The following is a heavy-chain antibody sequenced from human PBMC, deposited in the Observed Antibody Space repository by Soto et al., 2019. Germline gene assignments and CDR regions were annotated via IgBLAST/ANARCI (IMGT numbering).Heavy chain of an antibody. CDR1: GFTFSSYW. Sequence: GGSLRLSCAASGFTFSSYWMSWVRQAPGKGLEWVANIKQDGSEKYYVDSVKGRFTISRDNAKNSLYLQMNSLRAEDTAVYYCARGLGSGYDWGPLLVAAPFDYWGQGTLVTVSS. CDR2: IKQDGSEK. D-gene: IGHD5-12*01. V-gene: IGHV3-7*01. CDR3: ARGLGSGYDWGPLLVAAPFDY. J-gene: IGHJ4*02.